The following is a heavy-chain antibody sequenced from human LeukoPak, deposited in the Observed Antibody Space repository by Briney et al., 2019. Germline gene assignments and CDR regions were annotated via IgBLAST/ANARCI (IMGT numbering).Heavy chain of an antibody. CDR1: GGSISTYY. CDR3: ARDWGRIAVAGTYNWFDP. Sequence: SETLSLTCTVSGGSISTYYWSWIRQPAGKGLEWIGRIYNSGSTNYNPSLKSRVTISVDTSKNQFSLKLSSVTAADTAVYYCARDWGRIAVAGTYNWFDPWGQGTLVTVSS. D-gene: IGHD6-19*01. CDR2: IYNSGST. J-gene: IGHJ5*02. V-gene: IGHV4-4*07.